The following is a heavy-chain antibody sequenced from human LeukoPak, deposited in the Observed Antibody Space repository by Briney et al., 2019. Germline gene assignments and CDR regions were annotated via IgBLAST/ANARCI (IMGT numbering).Heavy chain of an antibody. V-gene: IGHV4-34*01. CDR1: GGSFSGYY. D-gene: IGHD3-3*01. CDR3: ASQGSIWSGYYPPGYYMDV. J-gene: IGHJ6*03. CDR2: INHSGST. Sequence: SETLSLTCAVYGGSFSGYYWSWIRQPPGKGLEWIGEINHSGSTNYNPSLKSRVTISVDTSKNQFSLKLSSVTAADTAVYYCASQGSIWSGYYPPGYYMDVWGKGTTVTVSS.